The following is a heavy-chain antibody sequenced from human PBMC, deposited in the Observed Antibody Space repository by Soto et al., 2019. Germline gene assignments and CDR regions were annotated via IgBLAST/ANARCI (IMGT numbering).Heavy chain of an antibody. CDR1: GFTFSSYS. V-gene: IGHV3-21*01. CDR2: ISSSSSYI. CDR3: ARSPTTNWFDP. J-gene: IGHJ5*02. Sequence: GGSLRLSCAASGFTFSSYSMNWVRQAPGKGLEWVSSISSSSSYIYYADSVKGRFTISRGNAKNSQYLQMNSLRAEDTAVYYCARSPTTNWFDPWGQGNLVTVS. D-gene: IGHD1-1*01.